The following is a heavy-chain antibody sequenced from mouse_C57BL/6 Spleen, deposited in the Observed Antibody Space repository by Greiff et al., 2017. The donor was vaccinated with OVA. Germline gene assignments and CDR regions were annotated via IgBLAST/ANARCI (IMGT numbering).Heavy chain of an antibody. J-gene: IGHJ1*03. Sequence: VQLQQPGAELVMPGASVKLSCKASGYTFTSYWMHWVKQRPGQGLEWIGEIDPSDSYTNYNQKFKGKATLTVDKSSSTAYMQLSSLTSEDSAVYYCARTYYGSSYWYFDVWGTGTTGTVSS. CDR3: ARTYYGSSYWYFDV. CDR2: IDPSDSYT. CDR1: GYTFTSYW. V-gene: IGHV1-69*01. D-gene: IGHD1-1*01.